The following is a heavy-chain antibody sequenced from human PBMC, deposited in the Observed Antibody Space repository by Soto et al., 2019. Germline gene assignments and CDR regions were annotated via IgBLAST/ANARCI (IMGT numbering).Heavy chain of an antibody. J-gene: IGHJ5*02. CDR2: IYHSGST. Sequence: PSETLSLTCAVSGGDISSSNWWSWVRQPPGKGLEWIGEIYHSGSTNYNPSLKSRVNISVDKSKNQFSRKLSSVTAADTDVYYCARQVVVAATFVFDPWGQGTLVTVSS. CDR3: ARQVVVAATFVFDP. V-gene: IGHV4-4*02. CDR1: GGDISSSNW. D-gene: IGHD2-15*01.